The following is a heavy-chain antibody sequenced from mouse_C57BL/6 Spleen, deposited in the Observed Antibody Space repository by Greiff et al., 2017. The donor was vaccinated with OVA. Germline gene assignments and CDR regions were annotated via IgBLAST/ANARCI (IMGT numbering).Heavy chain of an antibody. CDR2: ISSGGSYT. J-gene: IGHJ3*01. CDR1: GFTFSSYG. CDR3: ASRTGKGFAY. Sequence: EVKVVESGGDLVKPGGSLKLSCAASGFTFSSYGMSWVRQTPDKRLEWVATISSGGSYTYYPDSVKGRFTISRDNAKNTLYLQMSSLKSEDTAMYYCASRTGKGFAYWGQGTLVTVSA. V-gene: IGHV5-6*02. D-gene: IGHD4-1*01.